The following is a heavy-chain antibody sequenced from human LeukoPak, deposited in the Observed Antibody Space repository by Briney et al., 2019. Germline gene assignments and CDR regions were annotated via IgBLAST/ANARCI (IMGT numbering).Heavy chain of an antibody. V-gene: IGHV3-30-3*01. CDR1: GFTFSSYA. Sequence: GGFLRLSCAASGFTFSSYAMHWVRQAPGKGLEWMAVISYDGSNKYYADSVKGRFTISRDNAKNSLYLQMNSLRAEDTAVYYCARERGGYSYGPFDYWGQGTLVTVSS. D-gene: IGHD5-18*01. CDR3: ARERGGYSYGPFDY. CDR2: ISYDGSNK. J-gene: IGHJ4*02.